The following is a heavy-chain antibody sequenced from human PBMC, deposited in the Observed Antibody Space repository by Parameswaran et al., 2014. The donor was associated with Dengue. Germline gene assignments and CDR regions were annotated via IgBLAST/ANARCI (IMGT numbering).Heavy chain of an antibody. CDR2: ISAYNGNT. CDR3: ARDSSGSSWYLIWFDP. V-gene: IGHV1-18*01. Sequence: SWVRQAPGQGLEWMGWISAYNGNTNYAQKLQGRVTMTTDTSTSTAYMELRSLRSDDTAVYYCARDSSGSSWYLIWFDPWGQGTLVTVSS. J-gene: IGHJ5*02. D-gene: IGHD6-13*01.